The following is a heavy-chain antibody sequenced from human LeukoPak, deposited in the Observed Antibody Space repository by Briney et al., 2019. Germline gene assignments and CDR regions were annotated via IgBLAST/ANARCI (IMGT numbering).Heavy chain of an antibody. V-gene: IGHV4-59*07. CDR1: GASISIYY. CDR2: IYYNGTT. D-gene: IGHD2-2*03. CDR3: ARGQVDIVVVPASYYYYMDV. J-gene: IGHJ6*03. Sequence: SDTLSLTCTVSGASISIYYWSWLRQPPGKGLELIRYIYYNGTTNYKPSLKSRVTISVDTSKNQFSLKLSSVTAADTAVYYCARGQVDIVVVPASYYYYMDVWGKGTTVTVSS.